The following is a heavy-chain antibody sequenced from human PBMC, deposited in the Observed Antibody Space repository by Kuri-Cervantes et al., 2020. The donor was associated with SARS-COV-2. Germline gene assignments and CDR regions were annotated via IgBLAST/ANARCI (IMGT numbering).Heavy chain of an antibody. V-gene: IGHV3-9*01. D-gene: IGHD1-26*01. CDR1: GFTFDDYA. Sequence: SCAASGFTFDDYAMHWARQAPGKGLEWVSGISWNSCSIGYADSVKGRFTISRDNAKNSLYLQMNSLRAEDTAVYYCARDRYSGSYVRRWFDYWGQGTLVTVSS. CDR2: ISWNSCSI. J-gene: IGHJ5*01. CDR3: ARDRYSGSYVRRWFDY.